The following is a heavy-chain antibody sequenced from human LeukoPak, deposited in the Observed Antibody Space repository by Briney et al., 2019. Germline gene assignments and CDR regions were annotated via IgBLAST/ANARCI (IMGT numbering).Heavy chain of an antibody. V-gene: IGHV3-7*01. CDR3: ARDRWGYSYGGD. D-gene: IGHD5-18*01. CDR2: IKQDGSEK. J-gene: IGHJ4*02. Sequence: GGSLRLSCAASGFTFSSYWMSWVGRAPGKGLEWVANIKQDGSEKYYVDSVKGRFTISRDNAKNSLYLQMNSLRAEDTAVYYCARDRWGYSYGGDWGQGTLVTVSS. CDR1: GFTFSSYW.